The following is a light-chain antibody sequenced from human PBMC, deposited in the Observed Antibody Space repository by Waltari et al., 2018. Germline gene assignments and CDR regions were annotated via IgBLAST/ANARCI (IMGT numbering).Light chain of an antibody. CDR3: CSYAGSAIWV. CDR2: EDN. Sequence: QSALPQPASVSGSPGQSITISCTGTGSDVGSSNLVSWYQQHPGKAPKLMIYEDNKRPSGVSNRFSGSKSGNTASLTISGLQAEDEADYYCCSYAGSAIWVFGGGTKLTVL. J-gene: IGLJ3*02. CDR1: GSDVGSSNL. V-gene: IGLV2-23*01.